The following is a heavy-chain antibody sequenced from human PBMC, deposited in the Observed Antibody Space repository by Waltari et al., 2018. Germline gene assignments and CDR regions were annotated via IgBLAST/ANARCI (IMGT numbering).Heavy chain of an antibody. CDR1: GYSISSGYY. D-gene: IGHD3-3*01. V-gene: IGHV4-38-2*01. CDR2: IYHSGRT. Sequence: QVQLQESGPGLVKPSETLSLTCAVSGYSISSGYYWGWIRQPPGKGLEWIGSIYHSGRTYYNPYLKSRVTISVDTSKNQFSLKLSSVTAADTAVYYCARRKHGVVYTFDYWGQGTLVTVSS. CDR3: ARRKHGVVYTFDY. J-gene: IGHJ4*02.